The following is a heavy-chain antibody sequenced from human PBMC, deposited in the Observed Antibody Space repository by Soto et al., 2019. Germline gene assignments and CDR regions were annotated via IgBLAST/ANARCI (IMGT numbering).Heavy chain of an antibody. D-gene: IGHD6-6*01. CDR1: GFTFSNYW. J-gene: IGHJ4*02. CDR2: LNQDGGHN. V-gene: IGHV3-7*01. Sequence: EVQLVESGGGLVQPGGSLRLSCAVSGFTFSNYWMSWVRQTPGKGLEWLANLNQDGGHNYYVDSVKGRFTISRDNARNSLFLQMNGLRPEDTAVYFCARIGYSSSSFDYWGQGTLVTVSS. CDR3: ARIGYSSSSFDY.